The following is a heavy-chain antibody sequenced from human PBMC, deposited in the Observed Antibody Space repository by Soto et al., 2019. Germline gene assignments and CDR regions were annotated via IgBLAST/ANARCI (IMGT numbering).Heavy chain of an antibody. Sequence: PGGSLRLSCAASGFTFSSYAMSWVRQAPGKGLEWVSAISGSGGSTYYADSVKGRFTISRDNSKNTLYLQMNSLRAEDTAVYYCAKDEGPTDCSSTSCYTAAVAGPFDYWGQGTLVTVSS. CDR1: GFTFSSYA. V-gene: IGHV3-23*01. CDR3: AKDEGPTDCSSTSCYTAAVAGPFDY. J-gene: IGHJ4*02. CDR2: ISGSGGST. D-gene: IGHD2-2*02.